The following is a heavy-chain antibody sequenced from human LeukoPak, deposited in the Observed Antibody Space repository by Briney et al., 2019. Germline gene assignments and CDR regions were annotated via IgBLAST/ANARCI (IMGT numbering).Heavy chain of an antibody. CDR3: ARGRFFGITGTTKYYFDY. D-gene: IGHD1-7*01. Sequence: GRSLRLSCAASGFTFSSYAMHWVRQAPGKGLEWVAVISYDGSNKYYADSVKGRFTISRDNSKNTLYLQMNSLRAEDTAVYYCARGRFFGITGTTKYYFDYWGQGTLVTVSS. CDR1: GFTFSSYA. J-gene: IGHJ4*02. V-gene: IGHV3-30*04. CDR2: ISYDGSNK.